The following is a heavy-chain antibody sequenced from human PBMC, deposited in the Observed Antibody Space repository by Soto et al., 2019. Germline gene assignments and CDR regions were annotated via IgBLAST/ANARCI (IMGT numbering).Heavy chain of an antibody. J-gene: IGHJ4*02. D-gene: IGHD5-18*01. Sequence: EVQLVESGGGFAEPGGSLRLSCTASGFTFSGFWMYWVRQAPGKGLVWVSRVNLDGSRPTFADSVKGRFTISRDNAKNTLYLQMNSLRAEDTAVYYCARANGYLNSHLDSWGQVTLVSVSS. CDR1: GFTFSGFW. CDR3: ARANGYLNSHLDS. CDR2: VNLDGSRP. V-gene: IGHV3-74*01.